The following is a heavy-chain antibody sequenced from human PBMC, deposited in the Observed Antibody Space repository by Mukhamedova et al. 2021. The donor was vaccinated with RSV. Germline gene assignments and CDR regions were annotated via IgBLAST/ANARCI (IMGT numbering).Heavy chain of an antibody. CDR2: IHHTGST. D-gene: IGHD6-6*01. V-gene: IGHV4-39*07. CDR3: AIDGWLALSRSSDHFQH. J-gene: IGHJ1*01. Sequence: DWFRQPPGKGLEWIGNIHHTGSTYHNPSLESRVTMSVDTSKNQLSLKLSSVTAADTAVFYCAIDGWLALSRSSDHFQHSGHGALV.